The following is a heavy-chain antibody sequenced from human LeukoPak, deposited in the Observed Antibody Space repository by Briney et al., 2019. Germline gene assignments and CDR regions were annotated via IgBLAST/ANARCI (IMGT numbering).Heavy chain of an antibody. J-gene: IGHJ4*02. CDR3: ARHPEFFRDFDY. CDR2: IYYSGST. CDR1: GGSISSSSYY. Sequence: PSETLSLTCTVSGGSISSSSYYWGWIRQPPGKGLEWIGSIYYSGSTYYNPSVKSRVTIFVDTSKNQFSLKLSSVTAADTAVYYCARHPEFFRDFDYWGQGTLVTVSS. D-gene: IGHD1-14*01. V-gene: IGHV4-39*01.